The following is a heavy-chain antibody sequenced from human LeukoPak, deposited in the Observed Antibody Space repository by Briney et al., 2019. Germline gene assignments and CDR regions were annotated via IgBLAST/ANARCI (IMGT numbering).Heavy chain of an antibody. V-gene: IGHV5-51*01. Sequence: GGSLRLSCAASGFSFSYSWMTWVRQMPGKGLEWMGIIYPGDSDTRYSPSFQGQVTISADKSISTAYLQWSSLKASDTAMYYCARLSYYDSSGFITLFDYWGQGTLVTVSS. D-gene: IGHD3-22*01. CDR2: IYPGDSDT. CDR1: GFSFSYSW. CDR3: ARLSYYDSSGFITLFDY. J-gene: IGHJ4*02.